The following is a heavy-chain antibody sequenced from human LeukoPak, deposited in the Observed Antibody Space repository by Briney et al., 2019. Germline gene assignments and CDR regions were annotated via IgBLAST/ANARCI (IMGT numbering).Heavy chain of an antibody. CDR1: GFTVSSNY. Sequence: GGSLRLSCAASGFTVSSNYMSWVRQAPGKGLEWVSVIYSGGSTYYADSVKGRFTISRDNSKNTLYLQMNSLRAEDTAVYYCAKTRLITFDAFDIWGQGTMVTVSS. CDR3: AKTRLITFDAFDI. CDR2: IYSGGST. D-gene: IGHD3-16*01. J-gene: IGHJ3*02. V-gene: IGHV3-66*01.